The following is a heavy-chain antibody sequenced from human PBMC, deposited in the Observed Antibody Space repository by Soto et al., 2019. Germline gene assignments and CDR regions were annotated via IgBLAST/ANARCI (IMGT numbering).Heavy chain of an antibody. J-gene: IGHJ4*02. CDR1: GDAFKSYA. V-gene: IGHV1-69*06. CDR2: IIPSYDRT. D-gene: IGHD4-17*01. Sequence: QVLLLQSGSEVKKPGSSVKVSCKASGDAFKSYAIHWVRQAPGQGLEYMGRIIPSYDRTKYAQKFQGRLTVTADIYTSTVYMELSGLRFEDTAVYYCARDPTNDYGDDTFDYWGQGTKVSVSS. CDR3: ARDPTNDYGDDTFDY.